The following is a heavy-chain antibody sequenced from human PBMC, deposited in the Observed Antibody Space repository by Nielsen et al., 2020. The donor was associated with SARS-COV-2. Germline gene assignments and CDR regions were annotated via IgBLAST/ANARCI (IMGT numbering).Heavy chain of an antibody. CDR2: IYNDDSGT. CDR3: ARVGRYYDSSGSIRAGAFDI. CDR1: ILAFSTFA. Sequence: ESPKIPCAASILAFSTFAMRWVREGTGKGLEWVSIIYNDDSGTYYADSVIGRFTMSRDNSKNTVSLQMNSLRAEDTAVYYCARVGRYYDSSGSIRAGAFDIWGQGTMVTVSS. J-gene: IGHJ3*02. V-gene: IGHV3-23*03. D-gene: IGHD3-22*01.